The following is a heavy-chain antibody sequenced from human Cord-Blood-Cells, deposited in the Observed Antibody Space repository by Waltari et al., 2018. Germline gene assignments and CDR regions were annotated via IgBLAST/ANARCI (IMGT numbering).Heavy chain of an antibody. D-gene: IGHD1-26*01. J-gene: IGHJ4*02. CDR3: ARGRGGATVY. CDR1: GGSFSGYY. Sequence: QVQLQQWGAGLLKPSETLSLTCAVYGGSFSGYYWSWIRQPPGKGLEWIGEINHSGSTNYNPSLKSRVTISVDTSKNQFSLKLSSVTAADTAVYYCARGRGGATVYWGQGTLVTISS. V-gene: IGHV4-34*01. CDR2: INHSGST.